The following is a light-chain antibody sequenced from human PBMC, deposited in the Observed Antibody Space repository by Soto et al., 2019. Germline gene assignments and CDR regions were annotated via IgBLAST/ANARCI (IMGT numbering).Light chain of an antibody. CDR3: QQYYSNPLT. Sequence: DIVMTQSPDSLAVSLGERATINCKSSQSVLYSSNNKNYLAWYQQKPGQPPKLLIYWASTRESGVPDRFSGSGSGIDFTLTISSLQAEDVAVYYCQQYYSNPLTFGGGTKVDIK. CDR2: WAS. V-gene: IGKV4-1*01. CDR1: QSVLYSSNNKNY. J-gene: IGKJ4*01.